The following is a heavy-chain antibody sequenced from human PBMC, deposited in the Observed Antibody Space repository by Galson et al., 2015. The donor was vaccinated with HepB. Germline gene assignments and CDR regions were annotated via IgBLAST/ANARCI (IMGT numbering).Heavy chain of an antibody. V-gene: IGHV3-11*06. Sequence: SLRLSCAASGFTFSDYYMSWIRQAPGKGLEWVSYISSSSSYTNYADSVKGRFTISRDNAKNSLYLQMNSLRAEDTAVYYCARDVYCSSTSCYTGLATFDYWGQGTLVTVSS. CDR3: ARDVYCSSTSCYTGLATFDY. D-gene: IGHD2-2*02. CDR1: GFTFSDYY. CDR2: ISSSSSYT. J-gene: IGHJ4*02.